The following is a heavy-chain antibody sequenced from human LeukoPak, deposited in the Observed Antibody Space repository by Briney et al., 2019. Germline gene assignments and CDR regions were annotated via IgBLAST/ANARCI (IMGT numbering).Heavy chain of an antibody. CDR1: GYTFTSYG. V-gene: IGHV1-18*01. J-gene: IGHJ6*03. D-gene: IGHD5-12*01. CDR2: ISAYNGNT. Sequence: ASVKVSCKASGYTFTSYGISWVRQAPGQGLEWMGWISAYNGNTNYAQKLQGRVTMTTDTSTSTAYMELRSLRSDDTAVYYCARAGASYSGYDYDYYYYMDVWGKGTTVTISS. CDR3: ARAGASYSGYDYDYYYYMDV.